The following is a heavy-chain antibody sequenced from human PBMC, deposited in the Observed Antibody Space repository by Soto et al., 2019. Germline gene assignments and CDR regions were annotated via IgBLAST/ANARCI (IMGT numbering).Heavy chain of an antibody. V-gene: IGHV4-4*02. D-gene: IGHD2-15*01. CDR3: VRDSRTGCSSINCYMH. Sequence: QLQLRESGPGLVQPSGILSLTCDVSGDSLTNNHWWSWVRQAPGKGLEWIGEIWHTGRPNYNPSLKSRVAISIDKSKNQFSLKLSSVTAADTAAYYCVRDSRTGCSSINCYMHWGQGTLVTVSS. CDR1: GDSLTNNHW. J-gene: IGHJ4*02. CDR2: IWHTGRP.